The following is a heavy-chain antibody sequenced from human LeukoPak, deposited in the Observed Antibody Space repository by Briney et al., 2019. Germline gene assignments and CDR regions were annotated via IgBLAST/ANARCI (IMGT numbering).Heavy chain of an antibody. D-gene: IGHD6-19*01. CDR3: AREVGYSSSYYGRFDP. Sequence: ASVKVSCKASGYTFTGFYMRWVRQAPGQGLEWMGRINPNTGGSNYAQNFQGRVTMTRDTSISTAYMELSRLKSDDTAVYYCAREVGYSSSYYGRFDPWGQGTLVTVSS. CDR1: GYTFTGFY. V-gene: IGHV1-2*06. J-gene: IGHJ5*02. CDR2: INPNTGGS.